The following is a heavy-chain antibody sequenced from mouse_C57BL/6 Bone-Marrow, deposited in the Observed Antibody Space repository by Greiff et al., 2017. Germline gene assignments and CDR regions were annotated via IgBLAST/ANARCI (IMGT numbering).Heavy chain of an antibody. CDR1: GFTFSDYY. V-gene: IGHV5-12*01. J-gene: IGHJ4*01. Sequence: EVQLVESGGGLVQPGGSLKLSCAASGFTFSDYYMYWVRQTPEKRLEWVAYISNGGGSTYYPDTVKGRFTIARDNAKNTLYLQTSRLKSEDTAMYYCARHDYDGSSQYYYAMDYWGQGTSVTVSA. CDR3: ARHDYDGSSQYYYAMDY. D-gene: IGHD1-1*01. CDR2: ISNGGGST.